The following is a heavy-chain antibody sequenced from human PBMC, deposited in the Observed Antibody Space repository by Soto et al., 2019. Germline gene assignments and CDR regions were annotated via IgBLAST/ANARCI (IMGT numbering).Heavy chain of an antibody. CDR1: GGSISSYY. CDR3: AGGEYDFPRNLFDC. D-gene: IGHD3-3*01. V-gene: IGHV4-59*01. CDR2: IYYSGST. Sequence: PSETLSLTCTVPGGSISSYYWSWTRQPPGKGLEWIGYIYYSGSTNYNPSLKSRVTISVDTSKNQFSLKLSSVTAADTAVYYCAGGEYDFPRNLFDCWGQGTLVIVSS. J-gene: IGHJ5*01.